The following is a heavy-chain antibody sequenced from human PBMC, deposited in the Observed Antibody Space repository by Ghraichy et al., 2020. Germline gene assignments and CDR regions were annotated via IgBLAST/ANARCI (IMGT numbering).Heavy chain of an antibody. CDR3: ARGPSGIAVTWYRGRFDY. V-gene: IGHV4-34*01. CDR1: GGSFSGYY. D-gene: IGHD6-19*01. J-gene: IGHJ4*02. Sequence: GSLRLSCAVYGGSFSGYYWSWIRQPPGKGLEWIGEINHSGSTNYNPSLKSRVTISLDTSKNQFSLKLSSVTAADTAVYYCARGPSGIAVTWYRGRFDYWGQGTLVTVSS. CDR2: INHSGST.